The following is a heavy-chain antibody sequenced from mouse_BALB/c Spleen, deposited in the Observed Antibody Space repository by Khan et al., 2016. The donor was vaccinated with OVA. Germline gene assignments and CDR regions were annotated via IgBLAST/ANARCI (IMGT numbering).Heavy chain of an antibody. V-gene: IGHV3-2*02. J-gene: IGHJ4*01. CDR1: GYSITSNYA. Sequence: EVQLQESGPGLVKPSQSLSLTCTVTGYSITSNYAWNWIRQFPGNKLEWMGYISYSGYTSYNPSLKSRASITRDTSKNQFFLQLHSVTTEDTATFYGARGNYYGYALDYWGQGTSVTVSS. CDR2: ISYSGYT. CDR3: ARGNYYGYALDY. D-gene: IGHD1-1*01.